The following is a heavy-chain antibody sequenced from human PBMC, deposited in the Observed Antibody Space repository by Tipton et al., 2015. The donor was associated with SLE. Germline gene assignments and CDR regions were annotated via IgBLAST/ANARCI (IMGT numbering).Heavy chain of an antibody. Sequence: QLVQSGGDLVQPGGSLRLSCTASEFTFSRYAMSWVRLAPGKGLQWVSAMSGGGSDTHYADFVRGRFMIFRDNSRNILILQMDGLRADDTALYFCARKMTYSNSFDYWGRGTLVTVSS. J-gene: IGHJ4*02. V-gene: IGHV3-23*04. D-gene: IGHD4-11*01. CDR3: ARKMTYSNSFDY. CDR1: EFTFSRYA. CDR2: MSGGGSDT.